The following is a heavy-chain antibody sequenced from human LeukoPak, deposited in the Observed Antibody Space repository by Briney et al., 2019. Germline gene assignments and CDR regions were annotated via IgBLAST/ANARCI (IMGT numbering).Heavy chain of an antibody. CDR2: ISYDGSNK. CDR1: GFTFSSYA. Sequence: GGSLRLSCAASGFTFSSYAMHWVRQAPGKGLEWVAVISYDGSNKYYADPVKGRFTISRGNSKNTLYLQMNSLRAEDTAVYYCARKTMVRGVTWGQGTLVTVSS. V-gene: IGHV3-30-3*01. J-gene: IGHJ5*02. D-gene: IGHD3-10*01. CDR3: ARKTMVRGVT.